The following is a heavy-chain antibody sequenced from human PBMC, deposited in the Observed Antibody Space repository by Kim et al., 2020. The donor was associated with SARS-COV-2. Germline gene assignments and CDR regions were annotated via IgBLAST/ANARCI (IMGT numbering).Heavy chain of an antibody. CDR2: IRSKSKNYAT. J-gene: IGHJ4*02. V-gene: IGHV3-73*01. Sequence: GGSLRLSCAASGFDFSGAAMHWVRQASGKGLEWVGRIRSKSKNYATEYSASVKGRFTISRDDSKTMAYLQMNSLKTEDTAVYYCITHLIDSWGQGTLVTV. CDR3: ITHLIDS. CDR1: GFDFSGAA.